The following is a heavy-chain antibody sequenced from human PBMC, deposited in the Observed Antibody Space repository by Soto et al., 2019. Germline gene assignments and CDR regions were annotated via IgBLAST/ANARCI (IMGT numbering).Heavy chain of an antibody. V-gene: IGHV1-18*01. J-gene: IGHJ4*02. CDR2: ISAYNGNT. CDR3: ARSDIVVVVAATGFDY. CDR1: GYTFTSYG. Sequence: QVQLVQSGAEVKKPGASVKVSCKASGYTFTSYGISWVRQAPGQGLEWMGWISAYNGNTNYAQKLQGRVTMTTDTSTSTDYMELRSLRSDDTAVYYCARSDIVVVVAATGFDYWGQGTLVTVSS. D-gene: IGHD2-15*01.